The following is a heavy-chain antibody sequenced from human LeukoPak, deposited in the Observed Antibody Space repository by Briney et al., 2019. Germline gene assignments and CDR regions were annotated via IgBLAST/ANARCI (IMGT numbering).Heavy chain of an antibody. V-gene: IGHV3-11*04. D-gene: IGHD2-21*02. CDR2: ISSSGSTI. J-gene: IGHJ5*02. Sequence: GGSLRLSCAASGFTFSDYYMSWIRQAPGKGLEWVSYISSSGSTIYYADSVKGRFTISRDNAKNSLYLQMNSLRDEDTAVYYCARDLGIVVVTKSGFDPWGQGTLVTVSS. CDR1: GFTFSDYY. CDR3: ARDLGIVVVTKSGFDP.